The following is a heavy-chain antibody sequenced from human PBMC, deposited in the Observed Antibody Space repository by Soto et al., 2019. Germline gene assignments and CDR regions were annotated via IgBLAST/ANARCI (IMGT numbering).Heavy chain of an antibody. CDR1: GGSINSYY. D-gene: IGHD6-19*01. CDR2: IYYSGST. Sequence: SETLSLTCTVSGGSINSYYWSWIRQPPGKGLEWIGYIYYSGSTKYNPPLKSRVTISVDTSKNQFSLNLSSVTAADTAVYYCARRYSSGFDYWGQGNLVTFSS. J-gene: IGHJ4*02. V-gene: IGHV4-59*08. CDR3: ARRYSSGFDY.